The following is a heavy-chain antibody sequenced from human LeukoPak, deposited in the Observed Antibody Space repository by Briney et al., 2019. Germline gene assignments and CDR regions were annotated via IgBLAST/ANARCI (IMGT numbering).Heavy chain of an antibody. CDR2: IYTSGST. V-gene: IGHV4-4*09. D-gene: IGHD3-22*01. CDR3: ARYDSSGYYYRDTFDY. J-gene: IGHJ4*02. CDR1: GGSISSYY. Sequence: SETLSLTCTVSGGSISSYYWSWIRQPPGKGLEWIGYIYTSGSTNYNPSLKSRVTISVDTSKNQFPLKLSSVTAADTAVYYCARYDSSGYYYRDTFDYWGQGTLVTVSS.